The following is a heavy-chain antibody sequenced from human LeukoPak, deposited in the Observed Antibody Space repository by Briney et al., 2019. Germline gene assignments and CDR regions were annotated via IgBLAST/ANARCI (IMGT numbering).Heavy chain of an antibody. CDR1: GGSISSGSYY. J-gene: IGHJ5*02. CDR3: ARDYYYDSSGLNWFDP. V-gene: IGHV4-61*02. Sequence: PSQTLSLTCTVSGGSISSGSYYWSWIRQPAGKGLEWIGRIYTSGSTNYNPSLKSRVTISVDTSKNQFSLKLSSVTAADTAVYYCARDYYYDSSGLNWFDPWGQGTLVTVSS. D-gene: IGHD3-22*01. CDR2: IYTSGST.